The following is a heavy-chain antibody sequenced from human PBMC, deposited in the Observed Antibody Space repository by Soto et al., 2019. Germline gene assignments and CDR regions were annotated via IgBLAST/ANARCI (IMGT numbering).Heavy chain of an antibody. J-gene: IGHJ4*02. CDR1: GFTFSSYG. CDR3: AKVYPKYCGGDCYTFDY. V-gene: IGHV3-30*18. CDR2: ISYDGSNK. Sequence: QVQLVVSGGGVVQPGRSLRLSCAASGFTFSSYGMHWVRQVPGKGLEWVAVISYDGSNKYYADSVKGRFTISRDNSKNTLYLQMNSLRAEDTAVYYCAKVYPKYCGGDCYTFDYWGQGTLVTVSS. D-gene: IGHD2-21*02.